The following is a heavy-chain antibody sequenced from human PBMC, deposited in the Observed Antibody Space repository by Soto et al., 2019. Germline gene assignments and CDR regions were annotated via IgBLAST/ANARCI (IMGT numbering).Heavy chain of an antibody. Sequence: GGSLRLSCAASGFTFTNCAMSWVRRAPGKGLEWVSSISATGGSTYYADSVKGRFTVSRDNSKNTLFLQMNSLRAEDTAVYYCAKHDYGFYYYGVEVWGQGTTVTVSS. CDR1: GFTFTNCA. CDR3: AKHDYGFYYYGVEV. J-gene: IGHJ6*02. V-gene: IGHV3-23*01. D-gene: IGHD3-10*01. CDR2: ISATGGST.